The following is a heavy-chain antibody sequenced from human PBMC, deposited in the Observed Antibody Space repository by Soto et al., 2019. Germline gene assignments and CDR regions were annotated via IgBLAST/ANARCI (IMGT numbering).Heavy chain of an antibody. V-gene: IGHV1-46*03. CDR3: ARGDIVVVPAAMSSYYYMDV. CDR1: GYTFTSYY. J-gene: IGHJ6*03. CDR2: INPSGGST. D-gene: IGHD2-2*01. Sequence: QVQLVQSGAEVKKPGASVKVSCKASGYTFTSYYMHWVRQAPGQGLEWMGIINPSGGSTSYAQKFQGRVTMTRDTSTSTVYMELSRLRSEDTAVYYCARGDIVVVPAAMSSYYYMDVWGKGTTATVSS.